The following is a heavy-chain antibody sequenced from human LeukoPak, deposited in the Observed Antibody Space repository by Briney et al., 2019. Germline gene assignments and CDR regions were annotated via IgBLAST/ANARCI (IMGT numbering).Heavy chain of an antibody. CDR1: GFTFSDYA. J-gene: IGHJ4*02. CDR2: ISDSGGST. V-gene: IGHV3-23*01. CDR3: ARHDSFIPY. D-gene: IGHD3-16*02. Sequence: GGSLRLSCVASGFTFSDYAMSWVRQAPGEGLEWVSGISDSGGSTYYADSVKGGCTISRDNSKNTVSLQMNNLRAEDTAVYFCARHDSFIPYWGQGTLVTVTS.